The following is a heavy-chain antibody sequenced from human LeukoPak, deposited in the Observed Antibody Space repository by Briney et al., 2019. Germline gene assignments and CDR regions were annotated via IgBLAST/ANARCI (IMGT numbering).Heavy chain of an antibody. CDR1: GYTFTGYY. CDR3: ARGPINVRERVVAAAAFDY. CDR2: INPNSGGT. J-gene: IGHJ4*02. V-gene: IGHV1-2*02. D-gene: IGHD6-13*01. Sequence: ASVKVSCKASGYTFTGYYMHWVRQAPGQGLEWMGWINPNSGGTNYAQRFQGRVTMTRDTSISTAYMELSRLRSDDTAVYYCARGPINVRERVVAAAAFDYWGQGTLVTVSS.